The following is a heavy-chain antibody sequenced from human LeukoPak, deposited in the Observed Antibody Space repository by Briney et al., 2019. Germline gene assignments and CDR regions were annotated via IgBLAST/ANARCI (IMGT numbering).Heavy chain of an antibody. CDR3: ARDHAVAGVFDY. D-gene: IGHD6-19*01. Sequence: KAGESLRLSCAASGFTFSSYSMNWVREAPGKGLEWVSSISSSSSYIYYADSVKGRSTISRDNAKNSLYLQMNSLRAEDTAVYYCARDHAVAGVFDYWGQGTLVTVSS. V-gene: IGHV3-21*01. CDR1: GFTFSSYS. CDR2: ISSSSSYI. J-gene: IGHJ4*02.